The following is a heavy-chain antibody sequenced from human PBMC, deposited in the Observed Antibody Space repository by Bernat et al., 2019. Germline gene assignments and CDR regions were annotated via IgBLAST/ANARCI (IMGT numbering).Heavy chain of an antibody. CDR3: ARHQCSGGTCQLDY. Sequence: EVQLVQSGAEVKKPGESLKISCKGSGYSFTTYWIAWVRQMPGKGLEWMGIIDPRDSDTRYSPSFQGQVTISAGKSIDTAYLQWSSLKASDTAMYYCARHQCSGGTCQLDYWGQGTLVTVSS. CDR2: IDPRDSDT. CDR1: GYSFTTYW. J-gene: IGHJ4*02. D-gene: IGHD2-15*01. V-gene: IGHV5-51*01.